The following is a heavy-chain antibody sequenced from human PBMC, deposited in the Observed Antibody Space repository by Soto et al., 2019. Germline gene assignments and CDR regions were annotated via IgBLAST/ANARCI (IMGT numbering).Heavy chain of an antibody. CDR1: GGSISSYY. D-gene: IGHD3-10*01. CDR3: ARQGFGPLHGLVDV. V-gene: IGHV4-59*08. J-gene: IGHJ6*02. Sequence: QVQLQESGPGLVKPSETLSLSCTVSGGSISSYYWSWFRQSPGKRMEWIGYVHHSWGSSYNPSLPSRVAISLDTSKRKFSLKVPSVTATDTAVYYCARQGFGPLHGLVDVWGQGTTVTVSS. CDR2: VHHSWGS.